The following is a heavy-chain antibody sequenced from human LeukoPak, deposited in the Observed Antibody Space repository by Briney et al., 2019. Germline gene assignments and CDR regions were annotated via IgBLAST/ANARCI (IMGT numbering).Heavy chain of an antibody. D-gene: IGHD2-15*01. J-gene: IGHJ6*03. V-gene: IGHV1-46*01. CDR3: ARGRGTSGSNRDFYYYYYMDV. Sequence: ASVKVSCKASGYTFTSYYMHWVRQAPGQGLEWMGIINPSGGSTSYAQKFQGRVTMTRDMSTSTAYMELSSLRHDDLAVYYCARGRGTSGSNRDFYYYYYMDVWGKGTTVTVSS. CDR1: GYTFTSYY. CDR2: INPSGGST.